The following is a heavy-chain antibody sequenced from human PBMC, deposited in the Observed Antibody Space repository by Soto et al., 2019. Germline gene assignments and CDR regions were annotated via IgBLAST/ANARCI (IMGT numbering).Heavy chain of an antibody. V-gene: IGHV3-33*01. CDR3: AREEGYSYGLFDY. D-gene: IGHD5-18*01. CDR2: IWYDGSNK. J-gene: IGHJ4*02. CDR1: GFTFSSYG. Sequence: GGSLRLSCAASGFTFSSYGMHWVRQAPGKGLEWVAVIWYDGSNKYYADSVKGRFTISRDNSKNTLYLQMNSLRAEDTAVYYCAREEGYSYGLFDYWGQGTLVTVSS.